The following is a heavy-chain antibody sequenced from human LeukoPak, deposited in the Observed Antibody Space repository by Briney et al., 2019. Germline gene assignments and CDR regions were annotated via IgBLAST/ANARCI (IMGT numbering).Heavy chain of an antibody. Sequence: GGSLRLSCAASGFTFSSFAMTWVRQAPGKGLERVSSITGNHGATYNIDSVKGRFTISRDNSPNTLYLQMNSLRAEDTAVYYCTKDPNGDYVGAFDPWGQGTLVTVSS. CDR2: ITGNHGAT. J-gene: IGHJ5*02. CDR3: TKDPNGDYVGAFDP. CDR1: GFTFSSFA. D-gene: IGHD4-17*01. V-gene: IGHV3-23*01.